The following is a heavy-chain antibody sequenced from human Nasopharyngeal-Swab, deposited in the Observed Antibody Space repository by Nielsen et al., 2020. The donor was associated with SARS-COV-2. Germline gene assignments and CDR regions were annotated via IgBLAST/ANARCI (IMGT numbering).Heavy chain of an antibody. J-gene: IGHJ5*02. Sequence: ACVAVSCVASGYSFTRYYIHWVRQAPGQGLEWMGIINPGGGSARYSQNFQGRVTMTRDTSTNTVYMELYSLTSEDTAVYYCARGGDPREVVAATDCFDPWGQGTLVTVSS. V-gene: IGHV1-46*01. CDR2: INPGGGSA. CDR1: GYSFTRYY. CDR3: ARGGDPREVVAATDCFDP. D-gene: IGHD2-15*01.